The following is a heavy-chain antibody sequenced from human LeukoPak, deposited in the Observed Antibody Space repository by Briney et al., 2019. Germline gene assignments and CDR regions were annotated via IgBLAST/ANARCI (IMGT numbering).Heavy chain of an antibody. CDR2: ISHSGST. CDR1: GGSFSSYY. V-gene: IGHV4-34*01. J-gene: IGHJ4*02. D-gene: IGHD3-16*02. CDR3: ARVRMITFGGVIVPLPPLDY. Sequence: PSETLSLTCAVYGGSFSSYYLSWIRQPPGKGLEWVGEISHSGSTNYYPALKNRVTISVDTSKNQFSLKLSSVTDADTAVYYCARVRMITFGGVIVPLPPLDYWGQGTLVTVSS.